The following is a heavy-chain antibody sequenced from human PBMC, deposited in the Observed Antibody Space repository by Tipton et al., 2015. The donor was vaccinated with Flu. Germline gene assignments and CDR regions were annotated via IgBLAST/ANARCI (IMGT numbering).Heavy chain of an antibody. CDR3: ARAMDV. J-gene: IGHJ6*03. V-gene: IGHV3-7*01. Sequence: GSLRLSCAASGFTFSNYWMNWIRQAPGKGLEWVANIKQDGSEKYYVGSVKGRFTISRDNAKNSLYLRMNSLRAEDTAVYYCARAMDVWGKGTTVTVSS. CDR2: IKQDGSEK. CDR1: GFTFSNYW.